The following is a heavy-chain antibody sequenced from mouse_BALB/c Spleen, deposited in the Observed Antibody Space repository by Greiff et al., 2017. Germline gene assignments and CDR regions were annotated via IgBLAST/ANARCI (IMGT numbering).Heavy chain of an antibody. CDR1: GYTFTSYW. CDR2: INPSNGRT. D-gene: IGHD1-1*01. CDR3: ARGELRSSWFAY. Sequence: QVQLQQPGAELVKPGASVKLSCKASGYTFTSYWMHWVKQRPGQGLEWIGEINPSNGRTNYNEKFKSKATLTVDKSSSTAYMQLSSLTSEDSAVYYCARGELRSSWFAYWGQGTLVTVSA. J-gene: IGHJ3*01. V-gene: IGHV1S81*02.